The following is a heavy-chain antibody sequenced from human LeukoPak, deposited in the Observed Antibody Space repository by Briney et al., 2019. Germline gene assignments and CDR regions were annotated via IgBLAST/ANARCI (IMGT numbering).Heavy chain of an antibody. V-gene: IGHV3-9*01. CDR1: GFTFDDYA. CDR3: AKGSTGSFLTDY. Sequence: PGGSLRLSCAASGFTFDDYAMHWVRQAPGKGLEWVSGTSWNSGSIGYADSVKGRFTISRDNAKKSLFLQMNSLRAEDTALYYCAKGSTGSFLTDYWGQGTLVTVSS. D-gene: IGHD1-26*01. CDR2: TSWNSGSI. J-gene: IGHJ4*02.